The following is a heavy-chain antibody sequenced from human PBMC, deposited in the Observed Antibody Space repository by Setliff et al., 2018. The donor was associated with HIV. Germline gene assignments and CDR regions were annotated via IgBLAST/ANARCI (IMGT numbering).Heavy chain of an antibody. Sequence: SETLSLTCTVSGGSVSSGGYYWSWIRHHPGRGLEWIGHIYYSGSTYDNPSLKCRFSISMDTSKNQFSLKLSSVTAADTAVYYCARDRYTYAYLDYWGQGTLVTVSS. CDR1: GGSVSSGGYY. CDR3: ARDRYTYAYLDY. CDR2: IYYSGST. V-gene: IGHV4-31*03. J-gene: IGHJ4*02. D-gene: IGHD5-18*01.